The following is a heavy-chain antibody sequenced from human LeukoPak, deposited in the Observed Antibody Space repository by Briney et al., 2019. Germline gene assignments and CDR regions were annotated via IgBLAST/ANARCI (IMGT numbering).Heavy chain of an antibody. D-gene: IGHD1-1*01. CDR3: AKENAGRTTGFDY. V-gene: IGHV3-23*01. J-gene: IGHJ4*02. Sequence: GGSLRLSCAAPGFIFSNAWMSWVRQAPGKGLEWVSAISGSGAEIYYADSVQGRFTISRDNSKSTLYLQMNSLRDDDTAIYYCAKENAGRTTGFDYWGQGTLVTVSS. CDR2: ISGSGAEI. CDR1: GFIFSNAW.